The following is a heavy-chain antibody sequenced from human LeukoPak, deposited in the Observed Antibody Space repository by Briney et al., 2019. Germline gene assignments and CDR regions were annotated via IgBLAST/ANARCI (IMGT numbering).Heavy chain of an antibody. CDR3: AARNGGPYYFDY. D-gene: IGHD7-27*01. Sequence: GGSLRLSCEASGFTFSGHAMTWVRQAPGKGLEWVSSITGRGGTTYYADSVRGRFTISRDNSKNTVYLQMNSLRAEDTAVYYCAARNGGPYYFDYWGRGTLVTVSS. CDR1: GFTFSGHA. CDR2: ITGRGGTT. V-gene: IGHV3-23*01. J-gene: IGHJ4*02.